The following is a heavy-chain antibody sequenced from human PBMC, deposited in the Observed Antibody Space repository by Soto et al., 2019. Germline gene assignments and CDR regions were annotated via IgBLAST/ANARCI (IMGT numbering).Heavy chain of an antibody. D-gene: IGHD3-3*01. CDR1: GGTFSSYA. Sequence: GASVKVSCKASGGTFSSYAISWVRQAPGQGLEWMGGIIPIFGTANYAQKFQGRVTITADESTSTAYMELSSLRSEDTAVYYCAKASRRVMIFGVVSPPADYWGQGTLVTVSS. CDR3: AKASRRVMIFGVVSPPADY. J-gene: IGHJ4*02. CDR2: IIPIFGTA. V-gene: IGHV1-69*13.